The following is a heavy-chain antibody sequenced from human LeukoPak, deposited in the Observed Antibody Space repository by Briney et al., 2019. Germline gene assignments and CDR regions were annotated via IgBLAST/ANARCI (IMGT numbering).Heavy chain of an antibody. J-gene: IGHJ4*02. CDR3: AKGQGGDPLWFGELFG. V-gene: IGHV3-23*01. Sequence: GGFLRLSCAASGFTFSSYAMSWVRQAPGKGLEWVSAISGSGGSTYYADSVKGRFTISRDNSKNTLYLRMNSLRAEDTAVYYCAKGQGGDPLWFGELFGWGQGTLVTVSS. CDR2: ISGSGGST. D-gene: IGHD3-10*01. CDR1: GFTFSSYA.